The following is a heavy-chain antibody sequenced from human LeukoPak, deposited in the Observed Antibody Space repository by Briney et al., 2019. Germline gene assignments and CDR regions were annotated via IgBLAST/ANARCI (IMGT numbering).Heavy chain of an antibody. V-gene: IGHV1-8*02. Sequence: ASVKVSCKASGYTFTSYYMHWVRQATGQGLEWMGWMNPNSGNTGYAQKFQGRVTMTRNTPISTAYMELSSLTSDDTAVYYCARGPSSSWSPGWFDPWGQGTLVTVSS. J-gene: IGHJ5*02. CDR2: MNPNSGNT. CDR1: GYTFTSYY. CDR3: ARGPSSSWSPGWFDP. D-gene: IGHD6-13*01.